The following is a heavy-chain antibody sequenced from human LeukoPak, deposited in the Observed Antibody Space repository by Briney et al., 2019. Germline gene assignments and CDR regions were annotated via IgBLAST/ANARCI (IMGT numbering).Heavy chain of an antibody. Sequence: GGSLRLSCAASGFTFSIYAMSWVRQAPGKGLEWVSAISGSGGTAYYADSVKGRFTISRDNSKNTPYLQMNSLRAEDTAVYYCAKKGYYDGSGYYMYYFDHWGQGTLVTVSS. D-gene: IGHD3-22*01. CDR3: AKKGYYDGSGYYMYYFDH. V-gene: IGHV3-23*01. CDR2: ISGSGGTA. J-gene: IGHJ4*02. CDR1: GFTFSIYA.